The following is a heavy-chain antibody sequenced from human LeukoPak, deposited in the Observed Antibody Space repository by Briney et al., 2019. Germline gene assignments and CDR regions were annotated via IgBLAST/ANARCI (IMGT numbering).Heavy chain of an antibody. J-gene: IGHJ2*01. CDR1: GGSISSYY. CDR2: IYSSGST. D-gene: IGHD3-3*01. V-gene: IGHV4-59*01. Sequence: SETLSLTCTVSGGSISSYYWSRIRQPPRKGLEWIGYIYSSGSTNYNPSLKSRVTISVDTSKNQFSLKLSSVTAADTAVYYCARQGFWSGYIPDWYFDLWGRGTLVTVSS. CDR3: ARQGFWSGYIPDWYFDL.